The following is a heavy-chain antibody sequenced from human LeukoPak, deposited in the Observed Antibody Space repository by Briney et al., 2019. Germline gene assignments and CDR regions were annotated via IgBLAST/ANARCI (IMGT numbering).Heavy chain of an antibody. V-gene: IGHV3-23*01. D-gene: IGHD3-22*01. J-gene: IGHJ4*02. CDR2: ISGSGGST. Sequence: PGGSLRLSCAASGFTFSSYAMSWVRQAPGKGLEWVSAISGSGGSTYYADSVKGRLTISRDNSKNTLYLQMNSLRAEDTAVYYCAKWYYYDSSGYRPIDYWGQGTLVTVSS. CDR1: GFTFSSYA. CDR3: AKWYYYDSSGYRPIDY.